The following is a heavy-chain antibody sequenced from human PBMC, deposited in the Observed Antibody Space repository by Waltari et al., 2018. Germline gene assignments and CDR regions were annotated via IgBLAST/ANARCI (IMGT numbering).Heavy chain of an antibody. CDR2: IYYSGTT. CDR3: ARTGLVGYYPY. D-gene: IGHD3-3*01. Sequence: QLQLQESGPGLVKPSETLSLTCTVSGDSISGSSYYWAWIRQPQGKGLEWSGSIYYSGTTYYNPSVKSRVTISVDTSKNQFSLKLSSVTAADTAVYYCARTGLVGYYPYWGQGTLVTVSS. CDR1: GDSISGSSYY. J-gene: IGHJ4*02. V-gene: IGHV4-39*01.